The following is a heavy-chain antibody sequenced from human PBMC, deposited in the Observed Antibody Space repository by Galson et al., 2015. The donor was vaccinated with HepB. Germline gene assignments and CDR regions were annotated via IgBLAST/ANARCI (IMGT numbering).Heavy chain of an antibody. CDR2: INPNSGGT. CDR1: GYTFTGYY. J-gene: IGHJ3*02. V-gene: IGHV1-2*02. CDR3: AAGPGLLDAFDI. D-gene: IGHD2-21*01. Sequence: SVKVSCKASGYTFTGYYMHWVRQAPGQGLGWMGWINPNSGGTNYAQKFQGMVTRTRDTSISTAYMELSRLRSDDTAVYYCAAGPGLLDAFDIWGQGTMVTVSS.